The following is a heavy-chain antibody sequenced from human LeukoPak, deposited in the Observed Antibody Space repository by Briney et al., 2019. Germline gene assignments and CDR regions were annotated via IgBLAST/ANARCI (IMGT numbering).Heavy chain of an antibody. CDR2: MNQDGSEK. V-gene: IGHV3-7*01. J-gene: IGHJ6*02. D-gene: IGHD3-16*01. CDR3: ATYTHWVAGDV. CDR1: GFSVNYNS. Sequence: GGSLRLSCAASGFSVNYNSIHWVRQAPGKGLEWVANMNQDGSEKDYVDSVKGRFTISRDNARNSLYLQMGSLRAEDTAVYYCATYTHWVAGDVWGQGTTVTVSS.